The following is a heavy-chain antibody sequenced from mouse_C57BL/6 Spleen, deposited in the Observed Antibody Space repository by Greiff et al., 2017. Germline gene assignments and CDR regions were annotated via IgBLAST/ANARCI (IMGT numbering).Heavy chain of an antibody. J-gene: IGHJ3*01. CDR3: ARQSTYGGFAY. D-gene: IGHD1-1*01. CDR2: ISGGGGNT. V-gene: IGHV5-9*01. Sequence: DVKLVESGGGLVKPGGSLKLSCAASGFTFSSYTMSWVRQTPEKRLEWVATISGGGGNTYYPDSVKGRFTFSRDNAKDTLYLQRSSLKSEDTALYYCARQSTYGGFAYWGQGTLVTVSA. CDR1: GFTFSSYT.